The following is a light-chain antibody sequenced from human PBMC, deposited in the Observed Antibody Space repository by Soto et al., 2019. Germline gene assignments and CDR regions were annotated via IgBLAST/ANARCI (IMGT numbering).Light chain of an antibody. CDR3: QSYDSSLSGSRV. J-gene: IGLJ3*02. CDR2: EVS. Sequence: QSALTQPPSASGSPGQSVTISCTGTSSDVGACNYVSWFQQHPGKAPKLMIYEVSKRPSGVPDRFSGSKSGSTASLTVSGLQAEDEADYYCQSYDSSLSGSRVFGGGTKLTVL. CDR1: SSDVGACNY. V-gene: IGLV2-8*01.